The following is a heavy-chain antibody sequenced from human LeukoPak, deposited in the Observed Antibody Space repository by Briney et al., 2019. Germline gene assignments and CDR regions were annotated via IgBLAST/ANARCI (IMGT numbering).Heavy chain of an antibody. CDR3: ARGRLKQWLVRYADYYYGMDV. D-gene: IGHD6-19*01. CDR1: GGSFSGYY. Sequence: KPSETLSLTCAVCGGSFSGYYWSWIRQPPGKGLEWIGEINHSGSTNYNPSLKSRVTISVDTSKNQFSLKLSSVTAADTAVYYCARGRLKQWLVRYADYYYGMDVWGQGTTVTVSS. CDR2: INHSGST. J-gene: IGHJ6*02. V-gene: IGHV4-34*01.